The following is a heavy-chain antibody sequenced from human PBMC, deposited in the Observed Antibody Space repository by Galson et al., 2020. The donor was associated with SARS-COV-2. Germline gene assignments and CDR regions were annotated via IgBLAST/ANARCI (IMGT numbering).Heavy chain of an antibody. V-gene: IGHV1-2*02. J-gene: IGHJ4*02. CDR2: INPKSGST. CDR1: GYTFADYD. Sequence: ASVTVPCTPPGYTFADYDIHWVRQAPGQGPEWMGWINPKSGSTKYAQKFQDQITMARDTSINTAYMELSRLKFDDTAVYYCAKDRYDFWSGIFGVTPHYFDYWGQGTLITVSA. CDR3: AKDRYDFWSGIFGVTPHYFDY. D-gene: IGHD3-3*01.